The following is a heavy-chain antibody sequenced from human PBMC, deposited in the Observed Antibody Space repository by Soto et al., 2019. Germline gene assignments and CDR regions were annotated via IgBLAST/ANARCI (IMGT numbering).Heavy chain of an antibody. V-gene: IGHV1-46*01. Sequence: ASVKVSCKTSGYSFTSYYMHWVRQAPGQGLEWMGVIIPSGGTTTYAQKFQGRVTMTSDTSTSTVYMELNILTSEDTAVYYCARPKYDSGWPFDDWGQGTLVTVFS. CDR1: GYSFTSYY. CDR3: ARPKYDSGWPFDD. J-gene: IGHJ4*02. CDR2: IIPSGGTT. D-gene: IGHD6-19*01.